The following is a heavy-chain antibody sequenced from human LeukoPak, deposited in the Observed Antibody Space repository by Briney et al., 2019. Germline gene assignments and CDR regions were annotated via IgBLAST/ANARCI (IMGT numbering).Heavy chain of an antibody. D-gene: IGHD2-2*03. CDR2: IYYSGST. Sequence: PSETLSLTCTASGGSISSSSYYWGWIRQPPGKGLEWIGSIYYSGSTYYNPSLKSRVTISVDTSKNQFSLKLSSVTAADTAVYYCAREALDIVVVPAAPPLYYYYGMDVWGQGTTVTVSS. V-gene: IGHV4-39*02. CDR3: AREALDIVVVPAAPPLYYYYGMDV. J-gene: IGHJ6*02. CDR1: GGSISSSSYY.